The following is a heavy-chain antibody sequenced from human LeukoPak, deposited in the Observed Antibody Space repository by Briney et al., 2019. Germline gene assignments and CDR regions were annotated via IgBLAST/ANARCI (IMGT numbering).Heavy chain of an antibody. CDR3: ASRDSSGFDY. J-gene: IGHJ4*02. CDR2: IYYSGST. Sequence: SETLSLTCTVSGGSISSYYWSWIRQPPGKGLEWIGYIYYSGSTNYNPSLESRVTISVDTSKNQFSLKLSSVTAADTAVYYCASRDSSGFDYWGQGTLVTVSS. V-gene: IGHV4-59*01. D-gene: IGHD3-22*01. CDR1: GGSISSYY.